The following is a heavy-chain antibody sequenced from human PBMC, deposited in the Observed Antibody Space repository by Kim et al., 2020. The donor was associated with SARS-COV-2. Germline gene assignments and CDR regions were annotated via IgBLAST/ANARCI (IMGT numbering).Heavy chain of an antibody. Sequence: VKGRFTISRDNSKNTLYLQMNSLRAEDTAVYYCAKWRRSIVVVTAALFDYWGQGTLVTVSS. J-gene: IGHJ4*02. CDR3: AKWRRSIVVVTAALFDY. D-gene: IGHD2-21*02. V-gene: IGHV3-23*01.